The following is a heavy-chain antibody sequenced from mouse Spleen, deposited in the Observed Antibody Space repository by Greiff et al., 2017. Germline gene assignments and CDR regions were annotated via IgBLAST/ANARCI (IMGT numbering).Heavy chain of an antibody. CDR1: GYSFTGYF. D-gene: IGHD4-1*01. V-gene: IGHV1-20*01. CDR3: ARQANWDSYWYFDV. Sequence: VQLKESGPELVKPGDSVKISCKASGYSFTGYFMNWVMQSHGKSLEWIGRINPYNGDTFYNQKFKGKATLTVDKSSSTAHMELRSLTSEDSAVYYCARQANWDSYWYFDVWGTGTTVTVSS. J-gene: IGHJ1*03. CDR2: INPYNGDT.